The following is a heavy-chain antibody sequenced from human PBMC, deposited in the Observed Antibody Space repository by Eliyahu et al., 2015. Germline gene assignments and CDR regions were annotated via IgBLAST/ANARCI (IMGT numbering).Heavy chain of an antibody. CDR2: IYYSGST. J-gene: IGHJ6*02. Sequence: QVQLQESGPGLVKPSETLSLTCTVSGGSISSYYWSWIRQPPGKGLEWIGYIYYSGSTNYNPSLKSRVTISVDTSKNQFSLKLSSVTAADTAVYYCARSKNSGSYYGYYYYGMDVWGQGTTVTVSS. CDR3: ARSKNSGSYYGYYYYGMDV. D-gene: IGHD1-26*01. V-gene: IGHV4-59*01. CDR1: GGSISSYY.